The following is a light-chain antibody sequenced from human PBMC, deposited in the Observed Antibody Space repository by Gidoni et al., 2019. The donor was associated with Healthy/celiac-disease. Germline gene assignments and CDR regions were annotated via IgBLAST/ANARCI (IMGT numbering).Light chain of an antibody. CDR3: QQYGSSPQIT. V-gene: IGKV3-20*01. CDR2: GAS. CDR1: QSVSSSY. Sequence: EIVLTQSPGTLSLSPGERATRSCRASQSVSSSYLAWYQQKPGQAPRLLIYGASSRATCIPDRFSGSGSGTDFTLTISRLEPEDFAVYYCQQYGSSPQITFGQXTRLEIK. J-gene: IGKJ5*01.